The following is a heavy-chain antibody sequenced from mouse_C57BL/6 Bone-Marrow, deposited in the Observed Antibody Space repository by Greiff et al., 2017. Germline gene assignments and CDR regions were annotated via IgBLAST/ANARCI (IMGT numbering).Heavy chain of an antibody. D-gene: IGHD2-4*01. J-gene: IGHJ1*03. CDR3: AREGLRRGWYFDV. CDR1: GFTFSSYA. CDR2: ISDGGSYT. Sequence: EVQVVESGGGLVKPGGSLKLSCAASGFTFSSYAMSWVRQTPEKRLEWVATISDGGSYTYYPDNVKGRFTISRDNAKNNLYLQMSHLKSEDTAMYYCAREGLRRGWYFDVWGTGTTVTVSS. V-gene: IGHV5-4*01.